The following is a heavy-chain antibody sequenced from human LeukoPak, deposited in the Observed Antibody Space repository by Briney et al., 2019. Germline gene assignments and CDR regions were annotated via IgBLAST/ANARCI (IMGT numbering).Heavy chain of an antibody. V-gene: IGHV3-11*06. CDR3: ARERRLSD. CDR2: ISPSSSST. J-gene: IGHJ4*02. CDR1: GFTFSDYY. D-gene: IGHD6-25*01. Sequence: GGSLRLSCAASGFTFSDYYTTWIRQAPGKGLEWLSYISPSSSSTIYADPVKGRSTISRDNAKNSLYLQMDSLRAEDTAVYYCARERRLSDWGQGTLVTVSS.